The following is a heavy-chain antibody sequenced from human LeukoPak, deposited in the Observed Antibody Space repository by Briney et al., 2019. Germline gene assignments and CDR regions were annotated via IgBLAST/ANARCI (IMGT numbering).Heavy chain of an antibody. V-gene: IGHV3-23*01. CDR2: ISGSGGST. CDR3: AKSSEGAKVRALVDY. D-gene: IGHD1-26*01. Sequence: GGSLRLSCAASGFTFSSYEMNWVRQAPGKGLEWVSAISGSGGSTYYADSVKGRFTISRDNSKNTLYLQMNSLRAEDTAVYYCAKSSEGAKVRALVDYWGQGTLVTVSS. J-gene: IGHJ4*02. CDR1: GFTFSSYE.